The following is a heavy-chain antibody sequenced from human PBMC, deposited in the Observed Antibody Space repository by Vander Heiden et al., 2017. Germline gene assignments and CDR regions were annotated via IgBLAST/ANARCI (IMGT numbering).Heavy chain of an antibody. Sequence: AASGFTFSSYAMSWVRQAPGKGREWVSAISGSGGSTYYADSVKGRFTIARDKSKNTLHLQMNSLRAEDTAVYYCANWGPVYNWFDPWGQGTLVTVSS. D-gene: IGHD7-27*01. CDR1: GFTFSSYA. V-gene: IGHV3-23*01. CDR2: ISGSGGST. J-gene: IGHJ5*02. CDR3: ANWGPVYNWFDP.